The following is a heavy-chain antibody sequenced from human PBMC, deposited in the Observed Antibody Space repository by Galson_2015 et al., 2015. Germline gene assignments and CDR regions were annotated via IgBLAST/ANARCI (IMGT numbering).Heavy chain of an antibody. J-gene: IGHJ3*02. CDR2: INPNSGGT. V-gene: IGHV1-2*04. Sequence: SVKVSCKASGYTFTGYYMHWVRQAPGQGLEWMGWINPNSGGTNYAQKFQGWVTMTRDTSISTAYMELSRLRSDDTAVYYCARPPISSSGWSDAFDIWGQGTMVTVSS. D-gene: IGHD6-19*01. CDR3: ARPPISSSGWSDAFDI. CDR1: GYTFTGYY.